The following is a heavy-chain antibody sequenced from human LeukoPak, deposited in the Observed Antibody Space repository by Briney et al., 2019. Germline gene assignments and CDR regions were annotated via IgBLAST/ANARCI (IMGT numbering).Heavy chain of an antibody. CDR1: GYIFTNYW. CDR3: ARRFCSGGTCYYFDS. D-gene: IGHD2-15*01. J-gene: IGHJ4*02. CDR2: ISPGDSDS. V-gene: IGHV5-51*01. Sequence: GGSLKISCKGSGYIFTNYWIAWVRQMPGKGLEWMAIISPGDSDSRYSPSFQGQVSVSADKSISTAYLQWSILKASDTAMYYCARRFCSGGTCYYFDSWGQGTLVTVSS.